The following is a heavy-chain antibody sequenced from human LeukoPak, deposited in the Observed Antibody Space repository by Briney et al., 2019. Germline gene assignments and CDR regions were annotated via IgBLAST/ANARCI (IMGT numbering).Heavy chain of an antibody. CDR2: ISLNNGNT. CDR3: ARDWDYSSSTDTFDI. Sequence: ASVKVSCKASGYAFDYYGITWVRQAPGQGLEWVGWISLNNGNTHYTKYAQKFQGRVTMTTDTSRSTAYMELRSLRSDDTAVYYCARDWDYSSSTDTFDIWGQGTMVTVSS. V-gene: IGHV1-18*01. J-gene: IGHJ3*02. CDR1: GYAFDYYG. D-gene: IGHD6-6*01.